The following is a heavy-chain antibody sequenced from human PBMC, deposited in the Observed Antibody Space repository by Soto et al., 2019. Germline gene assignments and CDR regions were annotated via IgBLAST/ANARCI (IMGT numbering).Heavy chain of an antibody. CDR2: IYWDDDK. D-gene: IGHD6-19*01. Sequence: QITLKESGPTLVKPTQTLTLTCTFSGFSLSSTRMAVGWIRQPPGKALEWLALIYWDDDKRSSPFLKSRLTTTKDPSKNQVVLTMSNMDTMDTARYYCAHIVVAGLGYYFDYWGQGTLVTVSS. CDR3: AHIVVAGLGYYFDY. J-gene: IGHJ4*02. CDR1: GFSLSSTRMA. V-gene: IGHV2-5*02.